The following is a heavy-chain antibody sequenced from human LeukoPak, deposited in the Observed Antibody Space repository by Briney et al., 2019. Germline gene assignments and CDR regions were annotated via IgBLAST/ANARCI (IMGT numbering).Heavy chain of an antibody. D-gene: IGHD5-18*01. CDR1: GFTFSDYY. J-gene: IGHJ4*02. Sequence: GGSLRLSCAASGFTFSDYYMSWIRQAPGKGLEWVAYISTTSTYTDYADSVKGRFTISRDNAKNLLFLQMNSLRAEDTAVYYCARIRASYSYGLDYWGQGTLVTVSS. CDR3: ARIRASYSYGLDY. CDR2: ISTTSTYT. V-gene: IGHV3-11*03.